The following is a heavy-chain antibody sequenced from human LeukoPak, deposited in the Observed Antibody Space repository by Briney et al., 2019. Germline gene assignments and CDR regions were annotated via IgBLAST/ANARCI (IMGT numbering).Heavy chain of an antibody. CDR2: ISASSSAI. Sequence: PGGSLRLSCAGSGFTFSSYGMNWVRQAPRKGLEWVSYISASSSAIYYADSVKGRFTISRDDAKNSLYLQMNSLRAEDTAVYYCARRLGLWGRGTLVTVSS. CDR3: ARRLGL. V-gene: IGHV3-48*01. J-gene: IGHJ2*01. CDR1: GFTFSSYG.